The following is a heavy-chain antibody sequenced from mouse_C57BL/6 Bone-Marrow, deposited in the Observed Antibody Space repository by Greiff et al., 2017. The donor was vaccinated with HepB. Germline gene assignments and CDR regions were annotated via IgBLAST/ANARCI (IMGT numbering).Heavy chain of an antibody. J-gene: IGHJ2*01. CDR1: GYTFTSYW. V-gene: IGHV1-50*01. D-gene: IGHD4-1*01. CDR2: IDPSDSYT. CDR3: AREKLTGTDFDY. Sequence: VQLQQPGAELVKPGASVKLSCKASGYTFTSYWMQWVKQRPGQGLEWIGEIDPSDSYTNYNQKFKGKATLTVDTSSSTAYMQLSSLTSEDSAVYYCAREKLTGTDFDYWGQGTTLTVSS.